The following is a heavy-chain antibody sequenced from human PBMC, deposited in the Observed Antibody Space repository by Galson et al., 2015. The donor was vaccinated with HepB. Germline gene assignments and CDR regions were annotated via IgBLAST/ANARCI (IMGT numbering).Heavy chain of an antibody. J-gene: IGHJ6*02. CDR1: GFKFSDYF. Sequence: SLRLSCAASGFKFSDYFMTWIRQARGGGLDWVAYISTTGSVTYSAPSVKGRFTISRDNSNNTLYLFMTSLRVEDTAIYYCARPQIMQGIDVWGRGTAVTVSS. CDR3: ARPQIMQGIDV. CDR2: ISTTGSVT. V-gene: IGHV3-11*01.